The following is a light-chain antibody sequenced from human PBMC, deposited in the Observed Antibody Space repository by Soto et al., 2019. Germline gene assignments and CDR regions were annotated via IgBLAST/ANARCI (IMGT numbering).Light chain of an antibody. J-gene: IGKJ1*01. CDR1: QSVSSY. V-gene: IGKV3-11*01. CDR2: DAS. CDR3: QQRSNWQGT. Sequence: EIVLTQSPATLSLSPGERATLSCRASQSVSSYLAWYQQKPGQAPRLLIYDASNRATGIPARFSGSGSGTDFTLTISSLEPEDFEVYYCQQRSNWQGTFVQGTKVNI.